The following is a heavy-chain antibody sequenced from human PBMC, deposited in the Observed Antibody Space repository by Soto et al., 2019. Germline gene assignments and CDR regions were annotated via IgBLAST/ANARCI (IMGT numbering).Heavy chain of an antibody. V-gene: IGHV3-74*01. CDR3: VRGAPFDY. J-gene: IGHJ4*02. CDR2: INSDGSSS. CDR1: GFTFSTYW. Sequence: EVQLVESGGGLGQPGGSLRLSCEVSGFTFSTYWMHWVRQAPGKGRVWVSRINSDGSSSNYADSVKGGLTIPRDNAKNTLYLQIDCPRTEDTAVDYCVRGAPFDYWGQGTLVTVSS.